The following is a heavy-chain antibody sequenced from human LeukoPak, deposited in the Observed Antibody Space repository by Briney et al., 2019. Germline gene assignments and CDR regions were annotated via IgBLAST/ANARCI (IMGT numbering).Heavy chain of an antibody. Sequence: ASVKVSCKASGYTFTSYYMHWVRQAPGQGLEWMGWMNPNSGNTGYAQKFQGRVTMTRNTSISTAYMELSSLRSEDTAVYYCARGRLGGTTPRPRYGMDVWGQGTTVTVSS. CDR2: MNPNSGNT. J-gene: IGHJ6*02. V-gene: IGHV1-8*02. D-gene: IGHD1-1*01. CDR3: ARGRLGGTTPRPRYGMDV. CDR1: GYTFTSYY.